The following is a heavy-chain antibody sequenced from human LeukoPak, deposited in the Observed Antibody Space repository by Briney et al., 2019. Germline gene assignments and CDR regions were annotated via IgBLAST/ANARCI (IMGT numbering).Heavy chain of an antibody. V-gene: IGHV1-8*01. J-gene: IGHJ4*02. CDR1: GYTFTSYD. D-gene: IGHD1-26*01. CDR2: MNPNSGNT. Sequence: ASVKDSCKPSGYTFTSYDINGVRQATGRGLEWMGWMNPNSGNTGNAQKLQGRVTMNRNTSISTAYMELSSLRSEDTAVYYCARGRGISGRPGATSGLGYWGQGTLVTVSS. CDR3: ARGRGISGRPGATSGLGY.